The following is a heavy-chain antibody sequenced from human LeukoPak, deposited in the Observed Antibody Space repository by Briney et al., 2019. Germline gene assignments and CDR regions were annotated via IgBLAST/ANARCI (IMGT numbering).Heavy chain of an antibody. CDR2: ISSSGST. CDR1: GGSVNNYY. Sequence: SETLSLTCTVSGGSVNNYYWSWIRQPPGKGLEWIGYISSSGSTNYNPSLKSRVTISVDTSKNRFSLKMSSVTTADTAVYYCAREVKQHPDYYFDYWGQGTLVTVSS. CDR3: AREVKQHPDYYFDY. D-gene: IGHD6-13*01. V-gene: IGHV4-59*02. J-gene: IGHJ4*02.